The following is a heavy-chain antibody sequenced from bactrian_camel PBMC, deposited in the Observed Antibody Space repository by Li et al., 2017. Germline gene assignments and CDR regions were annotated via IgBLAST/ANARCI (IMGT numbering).Heavy chain of an antibody. CDR2: IYTGGSYI. J-gene: IGHJ4*01. CDR3: ASDRGTGSYWREVCATRPVEQYSY. D-gene: IGHD5*01. V-gene: IGHV3S1*01. CDR1: GDTQIHYC. Sequence: LVESGGGSVQAGGSLTLSCAASGDTQIHYCMAWFRQGPGKEREVIASIYTGGSYIYYVDSVKGRFTISRDNAKNILYLQMNSLKPDDTAMYYCASDRGTGSYWREVCATRPVEQYSYWGQGTQVTVS.